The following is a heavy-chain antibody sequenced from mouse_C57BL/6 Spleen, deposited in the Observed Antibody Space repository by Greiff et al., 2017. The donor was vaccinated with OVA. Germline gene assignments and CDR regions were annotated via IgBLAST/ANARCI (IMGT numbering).Heavy chain of an antibody. V-gene: IGHV1-80*01. J-gene: IGHJ2*01. D-gene: IGHD2-4*01. CDR3: ARRYYDYFDY. CDR2: IYPGDGDT. CDR1: GYAFSSYW. Sequence: QVQLQQSGAELVKPGASVKISCEASGYAFSSYWMTWVKQRPGKGLEWIGQIYPGDGDTNYNGKFKGKATLTADKSSSTAYMQLSSLTSEDSAVYFCARRYYDYFDYWGQGTTLTVSS.